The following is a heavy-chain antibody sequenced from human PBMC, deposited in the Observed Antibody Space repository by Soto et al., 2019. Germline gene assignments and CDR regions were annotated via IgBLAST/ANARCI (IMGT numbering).Heavy chain of an antibody. CDR3: ARCNYDSSDYPQRFDF. V-gene: IGHV4-59*11. D-gene: IGHD3-22*01. CDR2: IYYTGST. CDR1: GASISSHY. J-gene: IGHJ4*02. Sequence: SETLSLTCTVSGASISSHYWSWIRQPPGKRLEWIGYIYYTGSTNFNPPLKSRVTISLDTSKNRFSLKLSSVTAADTAMYYCARCNYDSSDYPQRFDFWGQGTLVTVSS.